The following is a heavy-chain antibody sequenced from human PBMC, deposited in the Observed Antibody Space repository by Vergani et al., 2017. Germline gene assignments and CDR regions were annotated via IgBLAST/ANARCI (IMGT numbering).Heavy chain of an antibody. Sequence: QVQLVQSGAEVKKPGASVKVSCRASGYSFSSYDISWVRQATGQGLYWMGWMNPNRVTTGYAQKFQGRVTMTRNTSINTAYMELSRLSFEDAAVYYCARSTDYPDDYVSSNYFRRTLDVWGKGTTVTVS. D-gene: IGHD4/OR15-4a*01. CDR3: ARSTDYPDDYVSSNYFRRTLDV. CDR1: GYSFSSYD. J-gene: IGHJ6*03. CDR2: MNPNRVTT. V-gene: IGHV1-8*01.